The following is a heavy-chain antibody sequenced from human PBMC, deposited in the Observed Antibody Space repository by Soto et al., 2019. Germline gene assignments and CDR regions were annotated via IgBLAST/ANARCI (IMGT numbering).Heavy chain of an antibody. V-gene: IGHV1-8*01. D-gene: IGHD3-10*01. Sequence: ASVKVSCKASGYTFTSYDINWVRQATGQGLEWMGWMNPNSGNTGYAQKFQGRVTMTRNTSISTAYMELSSLRSEDTAVYYCARVGTHYGSGSYLYYYYYYMDVWGKGTTVTVSS. CDR2: MNPNSGNT. J-gene: IGHJ6*03. CDR3: ARVGTHYGSGSYLYYYYYYMDV. CDR1: GYTFTSYD.